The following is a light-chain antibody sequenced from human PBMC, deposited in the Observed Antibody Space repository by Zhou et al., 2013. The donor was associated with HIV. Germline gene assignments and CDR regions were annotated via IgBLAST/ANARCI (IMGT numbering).Light chain of an antibody. CDR3: QQYNTFPPT. V-gene: IGKV1-8*01. CDR1: QDISTY. CDR2: AAS. J-gene: IGKJ4*01. Sequence: IRMTQSPSSFSASTGDRVTVSCRASQDISTYVAWYQQKLGKTPRLLIYAASTLQSGVPSRFSGTGSGTDFTLTISCLQSEDFATYYCQQYNTFPPTFGGGTKVAI.